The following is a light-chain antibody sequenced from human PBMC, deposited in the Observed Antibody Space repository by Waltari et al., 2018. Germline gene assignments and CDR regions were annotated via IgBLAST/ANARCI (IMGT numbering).Light chain of an antibody. J-gene: IGKJ1*01. CDR1: QSVSRA. CDR3: QHYFSFPVT. Sequence: ELVVTQSSGTLSLSLGERATVSCRASQSVSRALAWYQQKPGQAPRLLIYDASTMATGIPERFSGSGSGTDFSLTISRLEPDDFAVYFCQHYFSFPVTFGQGTTVEI. V-gene: IGKV3-20*01. CDR2: DAS.